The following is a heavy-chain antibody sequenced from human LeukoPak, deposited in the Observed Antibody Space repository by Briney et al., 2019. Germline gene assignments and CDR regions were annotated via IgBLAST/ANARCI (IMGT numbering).Heavy chain of an antibody. Sequence: PRGSLRLSCAASVFTFDDYTMHAVRQSPGKGLGWVSLISWDAGSTYYVDSVKGQFTISRDNSKYSLYLQMNSLRTEDTALDYCAKDGVVAARRGKYYMDVWGKGTTGTVSS. CDR3: AKDGVVAARRGKYYMDV. V-gene: IGHV3-43*01. D-gene: IGHD2-15*01. CDR1: VFTFDDYT. CDR2: ISWDAGST. J-gene: IGHJ6*03.